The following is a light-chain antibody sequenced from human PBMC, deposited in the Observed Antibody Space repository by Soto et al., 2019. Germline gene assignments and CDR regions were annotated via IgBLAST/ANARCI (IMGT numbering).Light chain of an antibody. Sequence: QSVLTQPASLSVFPGQSISISCTGTSSDVGSYNLVSWYQQHPGKAPKLMIYEGSKRPSGVSNRFSGSKSGNTASLTISGLQAEDEADYYCCSYAGSSTYVFGTGTKVTV. V-gene: IGLV2-23*01. J-gene: IGLJ1*01. CDR2: EGS. CDR1: SSDVGSYNL. CDR3: CSYAGSSTYV.